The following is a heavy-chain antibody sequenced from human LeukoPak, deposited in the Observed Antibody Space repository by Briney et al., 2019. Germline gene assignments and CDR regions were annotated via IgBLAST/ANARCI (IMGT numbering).Heavy chain of an antibody. V-gene: IGHV4-34*01. CDR3: ARDRRFHIVVVPAAIRGGWFDP. CDR2: INHSGST. D-gene: IGHD2-2*02. Sequence: SETLSLTRAVYGGSFSGYYWSWIRQPPGKGLEWIGEINHSGSTNYNPSLKSRVTISVDTSKNQFSLKLSSVTAADTAVYYCARDRRFHIVVVPAAIRGGWFDPWGQGTLVTVSS. J-gene: IGHJ5*02. CDR1: GGSFSGYY.